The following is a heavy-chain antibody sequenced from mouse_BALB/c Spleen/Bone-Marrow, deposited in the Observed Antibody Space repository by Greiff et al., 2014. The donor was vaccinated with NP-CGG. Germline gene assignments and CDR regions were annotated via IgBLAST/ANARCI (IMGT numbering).Heavy chain of an antibody. CDR1: GFNIKDTH. D-gene: IGHD2-3*01. CDR3: ASYDGSRFAY. CDR2: FDPTNGNP. V-gene: IGHV14-3*02. J-gene: IGHJ3*01. Sequence: DVHLVESGAELVKPGTSVKLSCTASGFNIKDTHLHWVQQRPEQGLEWIGRFDPTNGNPKYDPKFQGKATITVDTSSNTAYLQLSSLTSEDTAVYYCASYDGSRFAYWGQGTLVTVSA.